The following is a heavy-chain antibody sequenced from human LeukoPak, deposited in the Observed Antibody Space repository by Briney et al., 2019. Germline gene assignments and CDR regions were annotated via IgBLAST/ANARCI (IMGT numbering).Heavy chain of an antibody. V-gene: IGHV3-23*01. Sequence: GGSLRLSCAASGFTFSSYGMSWVRQAPGRGLEWVSAISGSGGSTYYADSVKGRFTISRDNSKNTLYLQMNSLRAEDTAVYYCAKGSSHLTGYYYYYYYYMDVWGKGTTVTISS. J-gene: IGHJ6*03. D-gene: IGHD3-9*01. CDR3: AKGSSHLTGYYYYYYYYMDV. CDR1: GFTFSSYG. CDR2: ISGSGGST.